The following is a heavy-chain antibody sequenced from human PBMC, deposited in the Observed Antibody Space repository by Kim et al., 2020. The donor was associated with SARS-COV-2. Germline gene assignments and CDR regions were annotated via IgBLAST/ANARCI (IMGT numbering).Heavy chain of an antibody. CDR2: IYYTGST. D-gene: IGHD6-19*01. CDR1: GGSIRSYY. V-gene: IGHV4-59*01. J-gene: IGHJ4*02. CDR3: ARASSGWYYFDY. Sequence: SETLSLTCSVSGGSIRSYYWSWIRQPPGKGLEWIGHIYYTGSTNYNPSLKSRVTISVDTSKSQFSLKVSSVTAADTAVYFCARASSGWYYFDYWGQGTLVTVSS.